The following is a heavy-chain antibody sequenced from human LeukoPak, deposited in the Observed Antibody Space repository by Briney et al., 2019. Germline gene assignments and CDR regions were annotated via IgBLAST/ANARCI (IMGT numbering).Heavy chain of an antibody. Sequence: GGSLRLSCAASGVTFNRYGMNWGRQAPGKGLQWVSGISGSGTNTYYADSVKGRFTISRDNSNNTLYLQMNSLRAEDTAVYFCAYRDAFDIWGLGTMVTVSS. CDR1: GVTFNRYG. J-gene: IGHJ3*02. D-gene: IGHD4-11*01. V-gene: IGHV3-23*01. CDR2: ISGSGTNT. CDR3: AYRDAFDI.